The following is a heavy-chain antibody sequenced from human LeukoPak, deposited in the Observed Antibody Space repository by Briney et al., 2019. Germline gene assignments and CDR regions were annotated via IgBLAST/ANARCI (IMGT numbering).Heavy chain of an antibody. V-gene: IGHV4-30-2*01. CDR3: AREEAARTTGAFDI. Sequence: SQTLSLTCTVSGGSISSGGYYWSWTRQPPGKGLEWIGYIYHSGSTYYNPSLKSRVTISVDRSKNQFSLKLSSVTAADTAVYYCAREEAARTTGAFDIWGQGTMVTVSS. CDR1: GGSISSGGYY. CDR2: IYHSGST. D-gene: IGHD6-6*01. J-gene: IGHJ3*02.